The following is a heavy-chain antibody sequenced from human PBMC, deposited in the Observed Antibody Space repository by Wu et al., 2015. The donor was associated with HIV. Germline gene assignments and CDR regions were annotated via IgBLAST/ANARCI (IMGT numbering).Heavy chain of an antibody. CDR1: GYTFTGYY. Sequence: QVQLVQSGAEVKKPGASVKVSCKASGYTFTGYYMHWVRQAPGQGLEWMGWINPNSGGTNYAQKFQGRVTMTRDTSISTAYMELSRLRSDDTAVYYCARGVYYYDSSGYRGYFDYWGQGTLVTVSS. CDR2: INPNSGGT. V-gene: IGHV1-2*02. D-gene: IGHD3-22*01. CDR3: ARGVYYYDSSGYRGYFDY. J-gene: IGHJ4*02.